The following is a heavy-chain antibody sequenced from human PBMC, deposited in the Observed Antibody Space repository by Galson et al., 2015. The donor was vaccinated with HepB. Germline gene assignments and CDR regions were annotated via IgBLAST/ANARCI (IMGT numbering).Heavy chain of an antibody. V-gene: IGHV5-51*01. Sequence: QSGAEVKKPGESLKISCKGSGYGFTSYWIGWVRQMPGKGLEWMGIIYPGDSDTRYSPSFQGQVTISADKSISTAYLQWSSLKASDTAMYYCARLQYYYGSGSYPSSGMDVWGQGTTVTVSS. D-gene: IGHD3-10*01. J-gene: IGHJ6*02. CDR2: IYPGDSDT. CDR1: GYGFTSYW. CDR3: ARLQYYYGSGSYPSSGMDV.